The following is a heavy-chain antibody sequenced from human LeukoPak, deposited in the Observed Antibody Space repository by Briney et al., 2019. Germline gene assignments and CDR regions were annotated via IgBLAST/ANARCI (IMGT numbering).Heavy chain of an antibody. V-gene: IGHV3-30*02. J-gene: IGHJ4*02. Sequence: GGSLRLSCAASGFTFSSYGMHWVRQAPGKGLEWVAFIRYDGSNKYYADSVKGRFTISRDNSKNTLYLQMNSLRAEDTAVYYCATLTLWDIVVVPAAIGIDYWGQGTLVTVSS. CDR2: IRYDGSNK. D-gene: IGHD2-2*02. CDR3: ATLTLWDIVVVPAAIGIDY. CDR1: GFTFSSYG.